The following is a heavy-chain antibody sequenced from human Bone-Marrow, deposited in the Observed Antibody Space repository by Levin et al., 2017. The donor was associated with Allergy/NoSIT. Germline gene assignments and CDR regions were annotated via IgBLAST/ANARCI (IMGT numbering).Heavy chain of an antibody. V-gene: IGHV3-49*04. Sequence: SLKISCTGSGFPFGDYVVSWVRQAPGKGLEWVGFIRSNTYGGAKEYAASVKGRFSISRDDFESTVYLQMNSLEIDDTGVYYCTRSLEGFDPWGQGTLVTVSS. D-gene: IGHD5/OR15-5a*01. CDR2: IRSNTYGGAK. CDR3: TRSLEGFDP. J-gene: IGHJ5*02. CDR1: GFPFGDYV.